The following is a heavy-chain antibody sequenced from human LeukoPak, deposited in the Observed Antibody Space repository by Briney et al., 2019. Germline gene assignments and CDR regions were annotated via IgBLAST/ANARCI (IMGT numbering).Heavy chain of an antibody. CDR1: GFTFSSYG. Sequence: GSLRLSCAASGFTFSSYGMHWVRQAPGKGLEWVAFIRYDGSNKYYADSVKGRFTISRDNSKNTLYLQMNSLRAEDTAVYYCAKDREVVVPAATPFGIDYWGQGTLVTVSS. CDR2: IRYDGSNK. V-gene: IGHV3-30*02. D-gene: IGHD2-2*01. CDR3: AKDREVVVPAATPFGIDY. J-gene: IGHJ4*02.